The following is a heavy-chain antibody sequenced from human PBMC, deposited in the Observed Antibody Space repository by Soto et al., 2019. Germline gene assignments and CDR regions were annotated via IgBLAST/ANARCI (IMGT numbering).Heavy chain of an antibody. CDR1: GFTFSTYW. CDR2: IKQDESEE. D-gene: IGHD2-21*02. J-gene: IGHJ4*02. Sequence: GGPLRLSCAASGFTFSTYWMSWVRQAPGRGLEWVANIKQDESEEYYVDSVKGRFTISRDNAKNSLYLQMNSLRAEDTAVYYCARDYCGGDCQLDYWGQGTLVTVSS. CDR3: ARDYCGGDCQLDY. V-gene: IGHV3-7*01.